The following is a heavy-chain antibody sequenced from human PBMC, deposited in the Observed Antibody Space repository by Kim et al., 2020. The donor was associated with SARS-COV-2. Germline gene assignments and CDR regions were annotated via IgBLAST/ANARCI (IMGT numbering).Heavy chain of an antibody. J-gene: IGHJ4*02. Sequence: SETLSLTCAVYGGSFSGYYWSWIRQPPGKGLEWIGEINHSGSTNYNPSLKSRGTISVDTSKNQFSLKLSSVTAADTAVYYCARRGYWKVRGVIRMGYFDYWGQGTLVTVSS. CDR2: INHSGST. CDR3: ARRGYWKVRGVIRMGYFDY. D-gene: IGHD3-10*01. V-gene: IGHV4-34*01. CDR1: GGSFSGYY.